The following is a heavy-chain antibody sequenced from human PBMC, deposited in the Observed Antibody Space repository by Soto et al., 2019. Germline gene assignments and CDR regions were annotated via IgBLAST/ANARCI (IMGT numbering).Heavy chain of an antibody. D-gene: IGHD5-12*01. CDR3: AKGDNLGPKTGYAFDP. CDR1: GDSVSSTTAS. V-gene: IGHV6-1*01. CDR2: TYFRSKWYN. J-gene: IGHJ5*02. Sequence: PQTLSLTCAISGDSVSSTTASWNWIRQSPSRGLEWLGRTYFRSKWYNDYAVSVKSRIIINPDTSNNQFSLQLNSVTPEDTAVYFCAKGDNLGPKTGYAFDPWGQGIMVTVSS.